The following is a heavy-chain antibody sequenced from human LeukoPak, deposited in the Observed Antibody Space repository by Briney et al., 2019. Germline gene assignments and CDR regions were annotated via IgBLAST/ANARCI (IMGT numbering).Heavy chain of an antibody. Sequence: SETLSLTCTASGGSISSYYWSWIRQPAGKGLEWIGRIYTSGSTNYNPSLKSRVTMSVDTSKNQFSLKLSSVTAADTAVYYCAGRYFDWLLPNYYYYGMDVWGQGTTVTVSS. D-gene: IGHD3-9*01. V-gene: IGHV4-4*07. J-gene: IGHJ6*02. CDR3: AGRYFDWLLPNYYYYGMDV. CDR1: GGSISSYY. CDR2: IYTSGST.